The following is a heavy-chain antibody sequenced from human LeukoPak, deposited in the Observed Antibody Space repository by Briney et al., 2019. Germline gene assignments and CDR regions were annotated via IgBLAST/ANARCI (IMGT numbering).Heavy chain of an antibody. Sequence: SVKVSCKASGGTFSGYAISWVRQAPGQGLEWMGGIIPIFGTANYAQKFQGRVTITADESTSTAYMELSSLRSEDTAVYYCARVRVLENVDTAEQDYYYMDVWGKGTTVTVSS. V-gene: IGHV1-69*13. CDR1: GGTFSGYA. CDR3: ARVRVLENVDTAEQDYYYMDV. CDR2: IIPIFGTA. J-gene: IGHJ6*03. D-gene: IGHD5-18*01.